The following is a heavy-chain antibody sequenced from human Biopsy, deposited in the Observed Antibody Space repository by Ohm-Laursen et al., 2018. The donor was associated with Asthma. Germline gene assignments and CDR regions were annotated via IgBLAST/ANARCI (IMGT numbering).Heavy chain of an antibody. CDR3: AKGGGDIVVVISATTLDY. D-gene: IGHD2-15*01. V-gene: IGHV3-23*01. CDR1: GFTFSSYA. Sequence: SLRLSCAASGFTFSSYAMNWVRQAPGKGLEWVSTVSGSGGNTYYADSVKGRFTISRDNSKNTLYLQMNNLRAEDTAVYYCAKGGGDIVVVISATTLDYWGQGALVTVSS. J-gene: IGHJ4*02. CDR2: VSGSGGNT.